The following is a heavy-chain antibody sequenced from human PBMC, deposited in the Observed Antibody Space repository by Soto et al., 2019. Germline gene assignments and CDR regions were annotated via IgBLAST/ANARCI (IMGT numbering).Heavy chain of an antibody. D-gene: IGHD1-1*01. V-gene: IGHV3-21*01. J-gene: IGHJ6*02. CDR1: GFTFRTYS. CDR3: ARDREQIDDYYYYYGMDV. Sequence: LRLSCAASGFTFRTYSMNWVRQAPGKGLEWVSSISTSSSYIHYADSVKGRFTISRDNAKNSLYLQMNSLRAEDTAVYYCARDREQIDDYYYYYGMDVWGQGTTVTVSS. CDR2: ISTSSSYI.